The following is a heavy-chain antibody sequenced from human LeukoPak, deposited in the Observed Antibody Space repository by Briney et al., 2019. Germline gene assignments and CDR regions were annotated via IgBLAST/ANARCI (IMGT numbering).Heavy chain of an antibody. D-gene: IGHD5-18*01. Sequence: GGSLRLSCAASGFTFSSYAMSWVRQAPGKGLEWVSAISGSGGSTYYADSVKGRFTISRDNSKNTLYLQMNSLRAEDTAVYYCASMANPSDRIQLQKWGRRWFDPWGQGTLVTVSS. V-gene: IGHV3-23*01. CDR2: ISGSGGST. CDR1: GFTFSSYA. CDR3: ASMANPSDRIQLQKWGRRWFDP. J-gene: IGHJ5*02.